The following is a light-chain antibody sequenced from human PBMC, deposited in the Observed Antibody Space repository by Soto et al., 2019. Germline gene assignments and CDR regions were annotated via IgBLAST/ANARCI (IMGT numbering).Light chain of an antibody. CDR2: DAS. J-gene: IGKJ5*01. Sequence: IVLTQSPATLSLSPGERATLSCGASQSVSNYLAWYQQKPGQAPRLLIYDASNRATGIPARFSGSGSGTDFTLTISRLEPEDFAVYYCQQRSDWPPVTFGQGTRLEI. CDR3: QQRSDWPPVT. CDR1: QSVSNY. V-gene: IGKV3-11*01.